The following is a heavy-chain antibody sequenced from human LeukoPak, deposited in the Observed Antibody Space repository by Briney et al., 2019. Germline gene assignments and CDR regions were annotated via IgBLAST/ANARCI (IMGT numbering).Heavy chain of an antibody. CDR3: ARDLAGSRWSAFDS. J-gene: IGHJ4*02. CDR2: INGYSNSI. D-gene: IGHD3-10*01. V-gene: IGHV3-48*02. CDR1: GSTFSSAG. Sequence: PGGSLRLSCAASGSTFSSAGMNWVRQAPGKGLEWVSYINGYSNSIFYGDSVKGRFTISRDNAKNIVYLQMSNLADEGTAVYYCARDLAGSRWSAFDSWGQGALVTVSS.